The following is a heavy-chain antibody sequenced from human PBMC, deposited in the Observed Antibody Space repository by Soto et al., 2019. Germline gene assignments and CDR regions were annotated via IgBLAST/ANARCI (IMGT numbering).Heavy chain of an antibody. CDR3: AKLVVVVAAVPDDY. J-gene: IGHJ4*02. D-gene: IGHD2-15*01. Sequence: QVQLVESGGGVVQPGRSLRLSCAASGFTFSSYGMHWVRQAPGKGLEWVAVISYDGSNKYYADSVKGRFTISRDNSKNTLDLKMNSLRAEDTAVYYCAKLVVVVAAVPDDYWGQGTLVTVSS. CDR2: ISYDGSNK. V-gene: IGHV3-30*18. CDR1: GFTFSSYG.